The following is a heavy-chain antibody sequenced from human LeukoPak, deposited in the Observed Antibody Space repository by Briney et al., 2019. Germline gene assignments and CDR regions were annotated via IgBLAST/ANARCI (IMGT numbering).Heavy chain of an antibody. CDR1: GFTFSSYA. D-gene: IGHD2-15*01. Sequence: PGASLRLSCAASGFTFSSYAMSWVRQAPGKGLEWVSAISGSGGSTYYADSVKGRFTISRDNSKNTLYLQMNSLRAEDTAVYYCAKVLHRYCSGGSCNSLDYWGQGTLVTVSS. V-gene: IGHV3-23*01. J-gene: IGHJ4*02. CDR2: ISGSGGST. CDR3: AKVLHRYCSGGSCNSLDY.